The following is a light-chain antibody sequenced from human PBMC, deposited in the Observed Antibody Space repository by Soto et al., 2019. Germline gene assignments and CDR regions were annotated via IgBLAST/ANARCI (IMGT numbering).Light chain of an antibody. CDR2: GNN. CDR3: QSYDSSLKASV. CDR1: RSNIGSRYD. J-gene: IGLJ2*01. V-gene: IGLV1-40*01. Sequence: QSALTQPPSVSGAPGQRVTMSCTGSRSNIGSRYDVHWYQQHPGKAPKLLIYGNNNRPSGVPDRFSVSKSGTSASLAITGLQPEDEAHYYCQSYDSSLKASVFGGGTKVTVL.